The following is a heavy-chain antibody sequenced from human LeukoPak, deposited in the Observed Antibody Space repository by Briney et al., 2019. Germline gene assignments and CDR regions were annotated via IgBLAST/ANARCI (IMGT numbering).Heavy chain of an antibody. Sequence: PGGSLRLSCAASGFSFSSYWMSWVRQAPGKGLEWVANIKQDGSDKYYLTSVRGRFTISRDNAKNSLFLQMNSLRVEDTAVYYCAKDPGYGGNSESIWGQGTLVTVSS. CDR1: GFSFSSYW. D-gene: IGHD4-23*01. J-gene: IGHJ4*02. CDR3: AKDPGYGGNSESI. V-gene: IGHV3-7*03. CDR2: IKQDGSDK.